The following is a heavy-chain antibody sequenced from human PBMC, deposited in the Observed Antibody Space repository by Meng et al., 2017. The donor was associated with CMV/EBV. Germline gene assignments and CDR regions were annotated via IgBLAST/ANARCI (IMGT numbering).Heavy chain of an antibody. J-gene: IGHJ6*02. Sequence: SETLSLTCTVSGGSISSYYWSWIRQPPGKGLEWIGYIYYSGSTNYNPSLKSRVTISVDTSKNQFSLELSSVTAADTAVYYCARDRRVRGVIGYYYYGMDVWGQGTTVTVSS. CDR3: ARDRRVRGVIGYYYYGMDV. V-gene: IGHV4-59*01. CDR1: GGSISSYY. D-gene: IGHD3-10*01. CDR2: IYYSGST.